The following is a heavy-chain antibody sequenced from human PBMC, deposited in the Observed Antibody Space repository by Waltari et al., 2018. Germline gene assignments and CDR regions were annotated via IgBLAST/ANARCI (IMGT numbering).Heavy chain of an antibody. CDR1: GSTFTSYA. Sequence: QVQLVQSGAEVKKPGASVKVSCKASGSTFTSYAMHWVRQAPGHRLEWMGWINAGNGNTKYSQKFQGRVTITRDTSASTAYMELGSLRSEDTAVYYCARDSLYYYGSGSYYRGRGYFDYWGQGTLVTVSS. CDR2: INAGNGNT. CDR3: ARDSLYYYGSGSYYRGRGYFDY. D-gene: IGHD3-10*01. J-gene: IGHJ4*02. V-gene: IGHV1-3*01.